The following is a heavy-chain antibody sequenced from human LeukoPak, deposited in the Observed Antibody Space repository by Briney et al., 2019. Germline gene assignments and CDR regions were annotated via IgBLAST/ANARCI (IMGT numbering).Heavy chain of an antibody. V-gene: IGHV1-18*01. CDR2: ISAYNGNT. J-gene: IGHJ6*03. CDR1: GYTFTSYG. Sequence: ASVKVSCKASGYTFTSYGISWVRQAPGQGLEWMGWISAYNGNTNYAQKLQGRVTMTTDTSTSTAYLELRSLRSDDTAVYYCARKAYCGGDCYSPYYYYYMGVWGKGTTVTISS. D-gene: IGHD2-21*02. CDR3: ARKAYCGGDCYSPYYYYYMGV.